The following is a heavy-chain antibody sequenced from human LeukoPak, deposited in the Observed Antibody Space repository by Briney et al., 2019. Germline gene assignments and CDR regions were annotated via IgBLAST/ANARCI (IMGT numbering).Heavy chain of an antibody. CDR2: IIPILGTA. CDR1: GGTFSSYA. D-gene: IGHD3-22*01. J-gene: IGHJ4*02. CDR3: ASPPYYDGSGYWSGFDY. V-gene: IGHV1-69*13. Sequence: SVKVSCKASGGTFSSYAISWVRQAPGQGLEWMGGIIPILGTAKYAQKFQGRVTITADESTSTAYMELSSLRSEDTAVYYCASPPYYDGSGYWSGFDYWGQGTLVTVSS.